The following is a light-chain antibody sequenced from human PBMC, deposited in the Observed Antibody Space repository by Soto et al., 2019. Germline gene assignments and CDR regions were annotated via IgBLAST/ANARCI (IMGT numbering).Light chain of an antibody. J-gene: IGKJ1*01. CDR1: QSVASNY. CDR3: QQYCSSPWT. V-gene: IGKV3-20*01. Sequence: EIALTQSPGTLSLSPGERATLSCRASQSVASNYLAWYQQKPGQAPRLLIYGASSRATGVPDRFSGSGSGTDFTLTIRRLEPEDFAVYYCQQYCSSPWTFGQGTKVEIK. CDR2: GAS.